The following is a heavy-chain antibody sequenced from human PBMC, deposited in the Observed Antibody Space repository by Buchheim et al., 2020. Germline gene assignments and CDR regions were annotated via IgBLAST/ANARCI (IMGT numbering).Heavy chain of an antibody. Sequence: EVQLVESGGGLVQPGGSLRLSCAASGFTFSSYWMSWVRQAPGKGLEWVANIKQDGSEKYYVDSVKGRFTISRDNAKTSLYLQMNSLRAEDTAVYYCARDRYYDFWSGYYTGYYYYGMDVWGQGTT. CDR2: IKQDGSEK. CDR1: GFTFSSYW. J-gene: IGHJ6*02. D-gene: IGHD3-3*01. CDR3: ARDRYYDFWSGYYTGYYYYGMDV. V-gene: IGHV3-7*04.